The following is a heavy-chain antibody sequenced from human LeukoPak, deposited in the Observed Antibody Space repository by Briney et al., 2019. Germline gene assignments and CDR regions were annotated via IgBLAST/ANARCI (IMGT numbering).Heavy chain of an antibody. Sequence: GGSLRLSCAASGFTFSSYAMHWVRQAPGKGLEWVAVISYDGSNKYYADSVKGRFTISRDNSKNTLYPQMNSLRAEDTAVYYCARAPSSGYYSSFDYWGQGTLVTVSS. V-gene: IGHV3-30*04. D-gene: IGHD3-22*01. CDR1: GFTFSSYA. CDR3: ARAPSSGYYSSFDY. CDR2: ISYDGSNK. J-gene: IGHJ4*02.